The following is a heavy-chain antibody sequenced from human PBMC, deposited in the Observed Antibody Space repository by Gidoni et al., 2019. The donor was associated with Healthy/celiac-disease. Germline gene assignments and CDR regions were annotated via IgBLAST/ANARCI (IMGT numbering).Heavy chain of an antibody. V-gene: IGHV2-26*01. D-gene: IGHD6-19*01. J-gene: IGHJ4*02. Sequence: QVTLKESGPVLVKPTETLTLTCTVSGFSLSNARMGVSWIRQPPGKALEWLAHIFSNDEKSYSTSLKSRLTISKDTSKSQVVLTMTNMDPVDTATYYCARILPRIFKFRYSSGWYYFDYWGQGTLVTVSS. CDR2: IFSNDEK. CDR1: GFSLSNARMG. CDR3: ARILPRIFKFRYSSGWYYFDY.